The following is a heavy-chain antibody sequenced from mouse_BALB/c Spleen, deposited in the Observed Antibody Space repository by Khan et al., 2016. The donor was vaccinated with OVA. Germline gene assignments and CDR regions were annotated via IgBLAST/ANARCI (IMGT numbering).Heavy chain of an antibody. J-gene: IGHJ3*01. CDR2: IYPGDVNT. Sequence: QVQLQQPGPELVKPGASVRISCKTSGYTFTTYYINWLKQRPGQGLEWIGWIYPGDVNTKYNEKFKDKATLTADKSSSTAYMQLSSLTSEDSAVYFCAREGYYGNYRAWFAYWGQGTLVTVST. V-gene: IGHV1S56*01. CDR1: GYTFTTYY. CDR3: AREGYYGNYRAWFAY. D-gene: IGHD2-1*01.